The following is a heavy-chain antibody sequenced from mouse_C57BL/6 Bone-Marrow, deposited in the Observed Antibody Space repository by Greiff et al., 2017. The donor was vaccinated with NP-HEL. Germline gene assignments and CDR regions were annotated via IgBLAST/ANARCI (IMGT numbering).Heavy chain of an antibody. J-gene: IGHJ3*01. CDR3: ANSKRFAY. CDR1: GYSFTGYY. V-gene: IGHV1-42*01. CDR2: INPSTGGT. Sequence: VHVNQSGPELVKPGASVKISCKASGYSFTGYYMNWVKQSPEKSLEWIGEINPSTGGTTYNQKFKAKATLTVDKSSSTAYMQLKSLTSEDSAVYYCANSKRFAYWGQGTLVTVSA. D-gene: IGHD2-5*01.